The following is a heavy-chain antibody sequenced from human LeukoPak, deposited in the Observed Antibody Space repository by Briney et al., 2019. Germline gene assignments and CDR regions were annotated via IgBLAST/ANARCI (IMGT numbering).Heavy chain of an antibody. CDR2: ISGHNGNT. CDR3: ARDGITLDAFDI. Sequence: ASVKVSCKASGYTFISYGITWVRQAPGQGLEWMGWISGHNGNTNYAQKVQGRVTMTTDTFTSTAYMELRSLRSDDTAVYYCARDGITLDAFDIWGQGTMVTVSS. CDR1: GYTFISYG. D-gene: IGHD3-10*01. J-gene: IGHJ3*02. V-gene: IGHV1-18*01.